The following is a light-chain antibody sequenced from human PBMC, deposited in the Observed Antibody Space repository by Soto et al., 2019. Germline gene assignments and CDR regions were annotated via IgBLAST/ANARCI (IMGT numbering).Light chain of an antibody. Sequence: EIVMTQSPATLSVSPGERATLSCRASQGVTSNLAWYQQKPGQAPRLLIYGASTRATGIPARFSGSGSGTEFTLTISSLQSEDFAVYYCQHYNNWPLTFGGGTKADNK. CDR1: QGVTSN. CDR2: GAS. J-gene: IGKJ4*01. V-gene: IGKV3-15*01. CDR3: QHYNNWPLT.